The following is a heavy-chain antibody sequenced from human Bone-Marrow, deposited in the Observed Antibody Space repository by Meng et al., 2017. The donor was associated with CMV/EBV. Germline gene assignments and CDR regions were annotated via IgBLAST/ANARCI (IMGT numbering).Heavy chain of an antibody. CDR2: IRYDGSNK. V-gene: IGHV3-30*02. Sequence: GESLKISCAASGFTFSSYGMHWVRQAPGKGLEWVAFIRYDGSNKYYADSVKGRFTISRDNSKNTLYLQMNSLRAEDTAVYYCAKGLGYSSSGGGIDYWGQGTLVTVSS. D-gene: IGHD6-6*01. CDR1: GFTFSSYG. CDR3: AKGLGYSSSGGGIDY. J-gene: IGHJ4*02.